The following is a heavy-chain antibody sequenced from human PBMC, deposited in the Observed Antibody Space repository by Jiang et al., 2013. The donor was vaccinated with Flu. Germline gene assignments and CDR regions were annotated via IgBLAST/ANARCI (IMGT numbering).Heavy chain of an antibody. D-gene: IGHD5/OR15-5a*01. CDR2: IYWDNDK. V-gene: IGHV2-5*02. J-gene: IGHJ2*01. CDR3: AHLPVSGYWYFDV. Sequence: KPTQTLTLTCTFSGFSLNSGVGVGWIRQPPGKALEWLALIYWDNDKRYSPSLKNRLTITKDTSKNHVVLTMTNMHPVDTATYFCAHLPVSGYWYFDVWGRGTLVTVSS. CDR1: GFSLNSGVG.